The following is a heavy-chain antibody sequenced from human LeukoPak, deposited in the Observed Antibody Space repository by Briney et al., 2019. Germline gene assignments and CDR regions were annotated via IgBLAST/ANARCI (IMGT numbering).Heavy chain of an antibody. V-gene: IGHV3-33*01. CDR2: IWYDGSNK. CDR3: ARDRSSSSAYFQH. CDR1: GFTFSSYG. J-gene: IGHJ1*01. D-gene: IGHD6-6*01. Sequence: GGSLRLSCAASGFTFSSYGMHWGRQAPGKGLEWVAVIWYDGSNKYYADSVKGRFTISRDNSKNTLYLQMNSLRAEDTAVYYCARDRSSSSAYFQHWGQGTLVTVSP.